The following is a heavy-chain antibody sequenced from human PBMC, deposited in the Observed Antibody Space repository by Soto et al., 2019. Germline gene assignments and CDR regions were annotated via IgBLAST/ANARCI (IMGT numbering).Heavy chain of an antibody. V-gene: IGHV1-18*01. Sequence: QVPLVQSGAEVKKPGASVKVSCKASGYTFTSYGISWVRQAPGQGLEWMGWISACNGNTNYAQKLQGRVTMTTDTSTSTAYMELRSLRSDDTAVYYCARATMIVVVITSFDYWGQGTLVTVSS. CDR3: ARATMIVVVITSFDY. J-gene: IGHJ4*02. D-gene: IGHD3-22*01. CDR2: ISACNGNT. CDR1: GYTFTSYG.